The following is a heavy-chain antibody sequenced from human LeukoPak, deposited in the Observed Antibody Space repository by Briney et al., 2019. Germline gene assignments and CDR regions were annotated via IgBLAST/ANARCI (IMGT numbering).Heavy chain of an antibody. Sequence: SQTLSLTCTVSGGSISSSSYYWGWIRQPPGKGLEWIGSIYYSGSTYYNPSLKSRVTISVDTSKNQFSLKLSSVTAADTAVYYCARDHYNDSSRRRFDPWGQGTLVTVSS. D-gene: IGHD3-22*01. CDR2: IYYSGST. CDR3: ARDHYNDSSRRRFDP. V-gene: IGHV4-39*07. J-gene: IGHJ5*02. CDR1: GGSISSSSYY.